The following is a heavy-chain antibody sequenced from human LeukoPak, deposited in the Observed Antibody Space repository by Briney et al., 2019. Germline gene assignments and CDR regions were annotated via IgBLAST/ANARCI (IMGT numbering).Heavy chain of an antibody. CDR2: IWCNGTNT. CDR1: GFTFSHYG. D-gene: IGHD4-11*01. CDR3: AKDAQRGFDYSNSLDK. J-gene: IGHJ4*02. V-gene: IGHV3-33*06. Sequence: PGRSLRLSCATSGFTFSHYGMHWVRQAPGKGLEWVAVIWCNGTNTYYGDPVKGRFTISRDNFQRTVYLQMNSLRAEDTAVYYCAKDAQRGFDYSNSLDKWGQGTLVTASS.